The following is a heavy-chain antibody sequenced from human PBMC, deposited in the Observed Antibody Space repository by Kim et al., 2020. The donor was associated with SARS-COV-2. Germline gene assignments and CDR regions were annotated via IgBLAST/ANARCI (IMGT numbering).Heavy chain of an antibody. D-gene: IGHD2-15*01. CDR2: ISAYNGNT. Sequence: ASVKVSCKASGYTFTSYGISWVRQAPGQGLEWMGWISAYNGNTNYAQKLQGRVTMTTDTSTSTAYMELRSLRSDDTAVYYCARDGVVVVAATPNDYWGQGTLVTVSS. CDR3: ARDGVVVVAATPNDY. V-gene: IGHV1-18*01. CDR1: GYTFTSYG. J-gene: IGHJ4*02.